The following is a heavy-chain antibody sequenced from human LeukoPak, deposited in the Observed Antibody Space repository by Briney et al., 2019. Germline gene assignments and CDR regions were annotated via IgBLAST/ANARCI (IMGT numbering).Heavy chain of an antibody. Sequence: PGRSLRLSCAASGFTFSSYGMHCVRQAPAKGLEWVAVIWYDGSNKYYADSVKGRFTISRDNSKNTMYLQMNSLRAEDTAVYYCARANATIDYWGQGTLVTVSS. CDR3: ARANATIDY. D-gene: IGHD2-2*01. V-gene: IGHV3-33*01. J-gene: IGHJ4*02. CDR2: IWYDGSNK. CDR1: GFTFSSYG.